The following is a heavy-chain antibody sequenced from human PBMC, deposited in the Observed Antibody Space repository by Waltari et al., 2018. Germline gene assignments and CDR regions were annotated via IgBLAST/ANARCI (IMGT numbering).Heavy chain of an antibody. J-gene: IGHJ6*02. CDR3: ARQEQLVDNPYYYYYGMDV. V-gene: IGHV5-10-1*03. CDR1: GYSFTSYW. CDR2: IDPSDSYT. D-gene: IGHD6-6*01. Sequence: EVQLVQSGAEVKKPGESLRISCKGSGYSFTSYWISWVRQMPGKGLEWMGRIDPSDSYTNYSPSFQGHVTISADKSISTAYLQWSSLKASDTAMYYCARQEQLVDNPYYYYYGMDVWGQGTTVTVSS.